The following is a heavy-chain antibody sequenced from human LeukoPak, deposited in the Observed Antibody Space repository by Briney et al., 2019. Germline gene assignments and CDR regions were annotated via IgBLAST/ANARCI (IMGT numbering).Heavy chain of an antibody. D-gene: IGHD2-8*02. CDR2: IYSGGTT. CDR1: GFTVSSNY. J-gene: IGHJ4*02. Sequence: GGSLRLSCAASGFTVSSNYMTWVRQAPGKGLEWVSVIYSGGTTYYADSVKGRFTISRDNFKNTLYLQMNSLRAEDTAVYYCARDNEFCTGGTCRLDYWGQGALVTVSS. CDR3: ARDNEFCTGGTCRLDY. V-gene: IGHV3-53*01.